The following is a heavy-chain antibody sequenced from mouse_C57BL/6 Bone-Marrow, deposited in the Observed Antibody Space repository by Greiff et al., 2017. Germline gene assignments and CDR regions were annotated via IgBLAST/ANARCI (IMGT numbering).Heavy chain of an antibody. Sequence: VNVVESGPELVKPGASVKLSCKASGYTFTSYDINWVKQRPGQGLEWIGWIYPRDGSTKYNEKFKGKATLTVDTSSSTAYMELHSLTSEDSAVYFCAREGGSSYYYFDYWGQGTTLTVSS. D-gene: IGHD1-1*01. CDR2: IYPRDGST. CDR3: AREGGSSYYYFDY. V-gene: IGHV1-85*01. J-gene: IGHJ2*01. CDR1: GYTFTSYD.